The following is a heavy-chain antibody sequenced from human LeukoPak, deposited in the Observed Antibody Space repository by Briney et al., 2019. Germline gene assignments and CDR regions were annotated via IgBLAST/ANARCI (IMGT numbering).Heavy chain of an antibody. CDR1: GYTFTNYY. D-gene: IGHD3-22*01. Sequence: RASVKVSCKTSGYTFTNYYINWVRQAPGQGLEWMGIINPSGGSTSYAQKFQGRVTTTRDISTTTAYMELSSLRSEDTAVYYCARGHESSGYYFGYWGQGTLVAVSS. V-gene: IGHV1-46*01. J-gene: IGHJ4*02. CDR2: INPSGGST. CDR3: ARGHESSGYYFGY.